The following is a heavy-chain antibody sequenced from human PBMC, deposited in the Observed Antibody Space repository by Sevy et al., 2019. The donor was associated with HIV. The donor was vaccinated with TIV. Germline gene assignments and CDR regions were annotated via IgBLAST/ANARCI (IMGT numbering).Heavy chain of an antibody. CDR2: LSFGCGKI. V-gene: IGHV3-21*01. Sequence: GGSLRLSCAASGFDFSIYSMSWVRQAPGKGLEWVSTLSFGCGKINYADSVKGRFTISRDNAKNSLYLQMNSLRAEDTAVYYCAREYDSSGYYWGLDAFDIWGQGTMVTVSS. CDR1: GFDFSIYS. D-gene: IGHD3-22*01. J-gene: IGHJ3*02. CDR3: AREYDSSGYYWGLDAFDI.